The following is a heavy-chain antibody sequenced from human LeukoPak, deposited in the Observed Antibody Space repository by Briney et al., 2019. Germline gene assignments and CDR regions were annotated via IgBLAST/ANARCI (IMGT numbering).Heavy chain of an antibody. CDR2: IKQDGSEK. CDR3: ARRRYSGSSQHSDY. CDR1: GVTFSIYW. J-gene: IGHJ4*02. Sequence: GGSLRLPCAVSGVTFSIYWMSWVREPRGKGRECVGNIKQDGSEKYYVDSVKGRCTISRHNAKNSLYLQMTSLRAEDTAVYHCARRRYSGSSQHSDYWGQGTLVTVSS. D-gene: IGHD1-26*01. V-gene: IGHV3-7*01.